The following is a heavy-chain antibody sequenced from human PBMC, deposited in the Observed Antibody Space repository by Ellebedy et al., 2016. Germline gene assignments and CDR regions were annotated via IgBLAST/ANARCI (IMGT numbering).Heavy chain of an antibody. V-gene: IGHV1-2*04. CDR1: GYTFTSYD. D-gene: IGHD2-15*01. J-gene: IGHJ6*02. CDR2: INPNSGGT. CDR3: ARVGCSGGSCDHYYGMDV. Sequence: ASVKVSCKASGYTFTSYDINWGRQAPGQGLEWMGWINPNSGGTNYEQKFQGWGTMTRDTSISTAYMDLSRLRSDDTAVYYCARVGCSGGSCDHYYGMDVWGQGTTVTVSS.